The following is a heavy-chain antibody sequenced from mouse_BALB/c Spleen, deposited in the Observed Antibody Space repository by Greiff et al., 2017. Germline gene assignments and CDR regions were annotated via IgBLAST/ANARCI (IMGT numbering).Heavy chain of an antibody. CDR1: GFTFSSYG. D-gene: IGHD1-2*01. CDR3: ARQEGSFLDY. Sequence: EVKLMESGGDLVKPGGSLKLSCAASGFTFSSYGMSWVRQTPDKRLEWVATISSGGSYTYYPDSVKGRFTISRDNAKNTLYLQMSSLKSEDTAMYYCARQEGSFLDYWGQGTTLTVSS. V-gene: IGHV5-6*01. CDR2: ISSGGSYT. J-gene: IGHJ2*01.